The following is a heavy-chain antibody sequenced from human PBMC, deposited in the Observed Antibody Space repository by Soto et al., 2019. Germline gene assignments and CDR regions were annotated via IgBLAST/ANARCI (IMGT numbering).Heavy chain of an antibody. V-gene: IGHV4-59*01. CDR2: IYYRGST. CDR3: ARNAYYYDSSGYQSPPYYYGMDV. CDR1: GGSISSYY. Sequence: KPSETLSLTCTLSGGSISSYYWSWIRQPPGKGLEWIGYIYYRGSTNYTPSLKSRVTISVDTSKNQFSLKLSSVTAADTAVYYWARNAYYYDSSGYQSPPYYYGMDVWGQGTTVTVSS. D-gene: IGHD3-22*01. J-gene: IGHJ6*02.